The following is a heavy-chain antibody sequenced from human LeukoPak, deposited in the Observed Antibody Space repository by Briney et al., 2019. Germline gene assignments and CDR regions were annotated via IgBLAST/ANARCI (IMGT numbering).Heavy chain of an antibody. V-gene: IGHV3-30-3*01. Sequence: GGSLRLSCAASGFTFSSYAMHWVRQAPGKGLEWVAVISYDGSNKYYADSVKGRFTISRDNSKNTLYLQMNSLRAEDTAVYYCAREGPIHYCSGGSCYPGYYYYYGMDVWGQGTTVTVSS. CDR3: AREGPIHYCSGGSCYPGYYYYYGMDV. CDR1: GFTFSSYA. CDR2: ISYDGSNK. D-gene: IGHD2-15*01. J-gene: IGHJ6*02.